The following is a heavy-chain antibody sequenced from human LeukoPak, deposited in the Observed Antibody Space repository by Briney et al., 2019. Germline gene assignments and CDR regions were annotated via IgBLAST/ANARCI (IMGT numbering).Heavy chain of an antibody. V-gene: IGHV1-69*05. Sequence: SVKVSCKASGGTFSSYAIRWVRQAPGQGLEWMGRIIPIFGTANYAQKFQGRVTITTDESTSTAYMELSSLRPADTAVYYCAREAHMVRGVNFDYWGKGTRVTVSS. CDR2: IIPIFGTA. CDR1: GGTFSSYA. CDR3: AREAHMVRGVNFDY. J-gene: IGHJ4*02. D-gene: IGHD3-10*01.